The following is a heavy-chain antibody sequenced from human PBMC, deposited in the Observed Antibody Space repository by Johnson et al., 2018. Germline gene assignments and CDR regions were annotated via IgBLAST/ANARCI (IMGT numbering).Heavy chain of an antibody. CDR3: AKGVYRSSWGAFDI. J-gene: IGHJ3*02. V-gene: IGHV3-30*18. CDR1: GFTFSSYG. D-gene: IGHD6-13*01. Sequence: QVQLVESGGGVVQPGRSLRLSCAASGFTFSSYGMHWVRQAPGKGLEWVAVISYDGSNKYYADSVKGRFTISRDNSKNTLYLQMNSLRAEDTAVYYCAKGVYRSSWGAFDIWGQGTMVTVSS. CDR2: ISYDGSNK.